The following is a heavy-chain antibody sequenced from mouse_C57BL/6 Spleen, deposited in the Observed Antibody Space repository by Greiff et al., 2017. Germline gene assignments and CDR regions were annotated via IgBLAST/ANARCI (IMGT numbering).Heavy chain of an antibody. CDR2: IDPEDGET. CDR1: GFNIKDYY. CDR3: EACYYDYDVQFAY. J-gene: IGHJ3*01. V-gene: IGHV14-2*01. Sequence: VQLQQSGAELVKPGASVKLSCTASGFNIKDYYMHWVKQRTEQGLEWIGRIDPEDGETKYAPKFQGKATITADTSSNPAYLQLISLTSEDTAVYYCEACYYDYDVQFAYWGQGTLVTVAA. D-gene: IGHD2-4*01.